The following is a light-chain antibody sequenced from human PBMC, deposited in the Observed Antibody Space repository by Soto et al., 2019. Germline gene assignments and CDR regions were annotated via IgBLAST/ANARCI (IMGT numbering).Light chain of an antibody. J-gene: IGKJ2*01. CDR2: AAS. V-gene: IGKV1-39*01. CDR1: QSISDH. CDR3: QQSYNTPFT. Sequence: DIQMTQSPSSLSTSVGDRVTITCRASQSISDHLNWYQQKVGKAPNLLIYAASGLQSGVPSRFSGRGSGTDFTLTIASLQPEDSATYYCQQSYNTPFTFGQGTILEIK.